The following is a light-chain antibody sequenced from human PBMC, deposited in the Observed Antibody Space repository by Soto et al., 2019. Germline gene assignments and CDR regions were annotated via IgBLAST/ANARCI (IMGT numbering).Light chain of an antibody. CDR3: AAWDDSLNGRYV. J-gene: IGLJ1*01. CDR1: SSNIGSNT. Sequence: QSVLTQPPSASGTPGQRVTISCSGSSSNIGSNTVNWYQQLPGTAPKLLIYSNNQRPSGVPDRFSGSKSGTSASLAISGLQSEDVADYYCAAWDDSLNGRYVFGTGTKVTVL. CDR2: SNN. V-gene: IGLV1-44*01.